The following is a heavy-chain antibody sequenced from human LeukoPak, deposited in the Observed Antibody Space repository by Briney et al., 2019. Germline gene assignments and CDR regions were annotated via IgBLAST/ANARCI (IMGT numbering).Heavy chain of an antibody. Sequence: ASVKVSCKASGYTFTSYGISWVRQAPGQGLEWMGWISAYNGNTNYAQKLQGRVTMTTDTSTSTAYMELRSLRSDDTAVYYCARDRAEYYYDSSGYYYIHAFDIWGQGTMVTVSS. CDR1: GYTFTSYG. CDR3: ARDRAEYYYDSSGYYYIHAFDI. J-gene: IGHJ3*02. D-gene: IGHD3-22*01. V-gene: IGHV1-18*01. CDR2: ISAYNGNT.